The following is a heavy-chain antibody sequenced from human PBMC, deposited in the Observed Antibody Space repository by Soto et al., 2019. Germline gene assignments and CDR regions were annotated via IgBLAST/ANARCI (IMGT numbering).Heavy chain of an antibody. CDR3: ARYLYCSGGSCYRSFDY. Sequence: GAPVKVSCKASGYTFTSYDINWVRQATGQGLEWMGWVNPNSGNTGYAQKFQGRVTMTRNTSISTAYMELSSLRSEDTSVYYCARYLYCSGGSCYRSFDYWGQATLVTVSS. CDR1: GYTFTSYD. D-gene: IGHD2-15*01. V-gene: IGHV1-8*01. CDR2: VNPNSGNT. J-gene: IGHJ4*02.